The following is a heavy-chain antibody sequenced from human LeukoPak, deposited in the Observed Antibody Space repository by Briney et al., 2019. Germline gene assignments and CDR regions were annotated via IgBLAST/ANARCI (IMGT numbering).Heavy chain of an antibody. CDR3: AREDYDDRSGYYPSH. V-gene: IGHV1-46*01. J-gene: IGHJ4*02. Sequence: GASVKVSCKASGYTFTSYYMHWVRQAPGQGLEWMGLINPSGGSTSYAQKFQGRVTMTRDTSTSTAYMELRSLRSDDTAVYYCAREDYDDRSGYYPSHWGQGTLVTVSS. D-gene: IGHD3-22*01. CDR2: INPSGGST. CDR1: GYTFTSYY.